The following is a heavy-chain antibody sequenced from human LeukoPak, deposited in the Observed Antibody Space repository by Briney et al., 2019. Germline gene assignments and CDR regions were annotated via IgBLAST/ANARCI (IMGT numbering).Heavy chain of an antibody. CDR1: GFTFSNYA. J-gene: IGHJ4*02. CDR3: AKAPATVAGRFDF. D-gene: IGHD6-19*01. Sequence: PGGSLRLSCVASGFTFSNYAMSWVRQAPGMGLEWVSTTSGSGVSTYYADSVKGRFTISRDNSKNTLYLLMNSLRAEDAAIYYCAKAPATVAGRFDFWGQGTLVTVSS. CDR2: TSGSGVST. V-gene: IGHV3-23*01.